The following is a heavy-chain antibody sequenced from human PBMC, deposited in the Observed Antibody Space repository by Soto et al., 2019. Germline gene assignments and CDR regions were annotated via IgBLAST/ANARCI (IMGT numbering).Heavy chain of an antibody. CDR3: ARVRTDYYDSSGYYFDI. D-gene: IGHD3-22*01. CDR1: GGTFSGYA. Sequence: SVKVSCKASGGTFSGYAISWVRQAPGQGLEWMGGIIPIFGTANYAQKFQGRVTITADESTSTAYMELSSLRSEDTAVYYCARVRTDYYDSSGYYFDIWGQGTMVTVSS. V-gene: IGHV1-69*13. CDR2: IIPIFGTA. J-gene: IGHJ3*02.